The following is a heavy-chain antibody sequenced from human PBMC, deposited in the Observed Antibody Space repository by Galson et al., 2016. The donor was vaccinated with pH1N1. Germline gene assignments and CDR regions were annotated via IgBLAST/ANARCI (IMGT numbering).Heavy chain of an antibody. V-gene: IGHV3-48*01. D-gene: IGHD3-10*01. CDR1: SFSFSDSP. J-gene: IGHJ4*02. CDR3: ASDRAWAFDN. Sequence: SLRLSCAASSFSFSDSPMNWVRRAPGKGLEWLSFISIGATVLTYADSVKGRFTISRDDANKLLYLRMNNLRAEDTAVYYCASDRAWAFDNWGQGALVTVSS. CDR2: ISIGATVL.